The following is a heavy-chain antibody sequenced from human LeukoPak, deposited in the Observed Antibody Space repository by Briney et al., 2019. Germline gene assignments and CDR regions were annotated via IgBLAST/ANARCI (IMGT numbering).Heavy chain of an antibody. CDR3: ARGGMLWFDY. D-gene: IGHD2-8*01. J-gene: IGHJ4*02. V-gene: IGHV4-59*05. CDR2: IYYSGST. CDR1: GGSISSYY. Sequence: PSETLSLTCTVSGGSISSYYWSWIRQPPGKGLEWIGSIYYSGSTYYNPSLKSRVTISVDTSKNQFSLKLSSVTAADTAVYYCARGGMLWFDYWGQGTLVTVSS.